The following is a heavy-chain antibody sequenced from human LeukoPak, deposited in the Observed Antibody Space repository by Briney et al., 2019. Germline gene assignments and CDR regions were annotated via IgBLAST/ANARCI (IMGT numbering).Heavy chain of an antibody. D-gene: IGHD5-18*01. CDR3: ARVRGYSYDSSDFDY. J-gene: IGHJ4*02. CDR2: IYYSWNT. CDR1: GDSISYYY. V-gene: IGHV4-59*01. Sequence: PEPLTLTCTVSGDSISYYYGSCLKQPPGKGREWIRNIYYSWNTNYNPPLKSRVTISVDTSKNQFSLKLISVTAADTAVYYCARVRGYSYDSSDFDYWGQGTLVTVSS.